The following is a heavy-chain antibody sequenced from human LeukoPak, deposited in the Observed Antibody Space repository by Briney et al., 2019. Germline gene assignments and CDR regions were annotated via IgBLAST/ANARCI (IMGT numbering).Heavy chain of an antibody. CDR1: GYTLTELS. D-gene: IGHD3-16*01. CDR3: ATEDVLGSYTFDY. Sequence: ASVKLSCKVSGYTLTELSMHWVRQAPGKGLEWKGGFDPEDSETIYAQKFQCRVPMTEHTSTDTAYMELSSLRSEDTVVYYCATEDVLGSYTFDYWGQGTLVTVSS. V-gene: IGHV1-24*01. J-gene: IGHJ4*02. CDR2: FDPEDSET.